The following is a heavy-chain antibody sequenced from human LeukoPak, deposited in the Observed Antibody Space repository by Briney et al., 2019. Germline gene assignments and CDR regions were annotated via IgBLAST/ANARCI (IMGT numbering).Heavy chain of an antibody. J-gene: IGHJ5*02. D-gene: IGHD6-19*01. V-gene: IGHV4-4*07. Sequence: SETLSLTCTVSGGSISSYYWSWIPQPAGKGLEWIGRIYTSGSTNYNPSLKSRLTMSVDTSKNQLSLKLYSVTAADTAVYYCARGLAAVRWFDPWGQGTLVTVSS. CDR1: GGSISSYY. CDR2: IYTSGST. CDR3: ARGLAAVRWFDP.